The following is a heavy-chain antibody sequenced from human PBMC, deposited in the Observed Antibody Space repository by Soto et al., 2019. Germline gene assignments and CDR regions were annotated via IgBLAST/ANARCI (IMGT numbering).Heavy chain of an antibody. CDR2: ISSNGDST. Sequence: PGGSLRLSCSASGFTFSMFSMHWVRQAPGKGLEYVSGISSNGDSTYYADSVKGRFTISRDNSKNTLYLQMSSLRAVDTAVYYCVHPWSTVHRALPWGQTTLVTVSS. J-gene: IGHJ5*02. CDR1: GFTFSMFS. CDR3: VHPWSTVHRALP. V-gene: IGHV3-64D*06. D-gene: IGHD2-8*01.